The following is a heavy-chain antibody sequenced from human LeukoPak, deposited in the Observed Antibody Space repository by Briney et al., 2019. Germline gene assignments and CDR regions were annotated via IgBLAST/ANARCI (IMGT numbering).Heavy chain of an antibody. CDR3: ARASRDGYNQNFDY. V-gene: IGHV5-51*01. CDR1: GYSFTTYW. J-gene: IGHJ4*02. CDR2: ISPGDTEI. Sequence: GESLKISCKGSGYSFTTYWITWVRQMPGQGLEWMGIISPGDTEIRYSPSFQGQVTISADKSISTAYLQWSSLKASDTAMYYCARASRDGYNQNFDYWGQGTLVTVSS. D-gene: IGHD5-24*01.